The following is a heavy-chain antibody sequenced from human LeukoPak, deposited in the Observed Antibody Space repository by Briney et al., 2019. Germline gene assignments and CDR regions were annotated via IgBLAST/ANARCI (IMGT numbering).Heavy chain of an antibody. CDR3: AKVGFIAADFDY. CDR1: GCTFSSYA. CDR2: ISGSGGST. V-gene: IGHV3-23*01. Sequence: TGRSLRLSCAASGCTFSSYAMSWVRQAPGKGLEWVSAISGSGGSTYYADSVKGRFTISRDNSKNTLYLQMNSLRAEDTAVYYCAKVGFIAADFDYWGQGTLVTVSS. J-gene: IGHJ4*02. D-gene: IGHD6-13*01.